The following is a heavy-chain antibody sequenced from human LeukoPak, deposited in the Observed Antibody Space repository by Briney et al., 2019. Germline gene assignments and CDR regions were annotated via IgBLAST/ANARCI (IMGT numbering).Heavy chain of an antibody. V-gene: IGHV3-48*03. J-gene: IGHJ4*02. CDR1: GFIFSSYE. CDR2: ISSSGSAK. CDR3: ARDWQWLPDY. Sequence: PGGSLRLSCVASGFIFSSYEMAWVRQAPGKGLEWLSYISSSGSAKYYADSVKGRFTISRDSAKNSLYLQMNSLRVEDTAVYYCARDWQWLPDYWGQGTLVTVSS. D-gene: IGHD6-19*01.